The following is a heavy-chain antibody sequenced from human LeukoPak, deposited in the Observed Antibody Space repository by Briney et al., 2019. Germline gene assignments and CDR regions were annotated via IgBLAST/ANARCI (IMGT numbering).Heavy chain of an antibody. J-gene: IGHJ6*03. CDR3: ARTTEGGYTYDYFYYYYMDV. CDR1: GGSINNYY. CDR2: IYYSGST. Sequence: SETLSLTCTVSGGSINNYYWSWLRQPPGKGLEWIGYIYYSGSTYYNPSLKSRVTISVDTSKNQFSLKLNSVTAADTAVYYCARTTEGGYTYDYFYYYYMDVWGKGTTVTISS. V-gene: IGHV4-59*01. D-gene: IGHD5-18*01.